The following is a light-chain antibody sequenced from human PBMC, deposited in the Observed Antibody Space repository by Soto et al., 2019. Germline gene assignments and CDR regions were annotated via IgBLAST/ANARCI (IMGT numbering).Light chain of an antibody. Sequence: QSALTQPPSASGSPGQSVTISCTGTSSDVGGYNYVSWYQQHPGRAPKLMIYEVSKRPSGVPDRFSGSKSGNTASLTVSGLQTEDEADYYSPSYPGSNNQVFGTGTNLT. CDR2: EVS. CDR1: SSDVGGYNY. V-gene: IGLV2-8*01. CDR3: PSYPGSNNQV. J-gene: IGLJ1*01.